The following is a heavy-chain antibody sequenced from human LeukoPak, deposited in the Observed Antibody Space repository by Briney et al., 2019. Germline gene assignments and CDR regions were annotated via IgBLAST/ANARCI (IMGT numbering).Heavy chain of an antibody. D-gene: IGHD3-9*01. CDR3: AREGILTGYKNDY. J-gene: IGHJ4*02. Sequence: ASVKVSCKASGYAFTGYYMHWLRQAPGQGLEWMGWINPNSGGTNYAQKFQGRVTTTRDTSISTAYMELSRLTSDDTAMYYCAREGILTGYKNDYWGQGTLVTVSS. V-gene: IGHV1-2*02. CDR2: INPNSGGT. CDR1: GYAFTGYY.